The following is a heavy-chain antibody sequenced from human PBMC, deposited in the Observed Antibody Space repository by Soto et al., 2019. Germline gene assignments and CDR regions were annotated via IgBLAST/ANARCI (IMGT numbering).Heavy chain of an antibody. CDR2: INPSGGST. CDR1: GYTFTSYY. D-gene: IGHD2-15*01. CDR3: ARPAPKGTNHDGGRPLGYYYGMDV. J-gene: IGHJ6*02. Sequence: ASVKVSCKASGYTFTSYYMHWVRQAPGQGLEWMGIINPSGGSTTYAQKFQGRVTMTRDTSTSTVYMELSSLRSDDTAVYYCARPAPKGTNHDGGRPLGYYYGMDVWGQGNTVTVSS. V-gene: IGHV1-46*01.